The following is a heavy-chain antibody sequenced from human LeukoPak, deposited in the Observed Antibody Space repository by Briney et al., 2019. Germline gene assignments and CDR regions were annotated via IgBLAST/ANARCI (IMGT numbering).Heavy chain of an antibody. CDR2: ITSSGGTK. J-gene: IGHJ3*01. V-gene: IGHV3-11*04. Sequence: GGSLRLSCAASGRSLSDYYMSWIRQAPGKGLEWVSSITSSGGTKYYADPVKGRFTISRDNAKNSLYLEMNSLRVEDTAMYYCARDGRSGDWGQGTMVTVSS. D-gene: IGHD3-10*01. CDR1: GRSLSDYY. CDR3: ARDGRSGD.